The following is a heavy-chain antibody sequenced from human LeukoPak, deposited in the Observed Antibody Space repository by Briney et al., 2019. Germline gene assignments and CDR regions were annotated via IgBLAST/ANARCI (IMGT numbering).Heavy chain of an antibody. CDR3: AKEEQQRSTWYYYYYMDV. Sequence: PGGSLRLSCAASGFTFSSYGMHWVRQAPGKGLEWVAFIRFDGSNKYYADSVKGRFTISRDNSKNTLYLQMNSLRAEDTAVYYCAKEEQQRSTWYYYYYMDVWGKGTTVTVSS. D-gene: IGHD6-13*01. CDR2: IRFDGSNK. V-gene: IGHV3-30*02. CDR1: GFTFSSYG. J-gene: IGHJ6*03.